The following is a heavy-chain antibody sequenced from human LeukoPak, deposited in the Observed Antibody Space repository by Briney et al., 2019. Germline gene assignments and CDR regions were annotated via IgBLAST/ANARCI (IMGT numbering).Heavy chain of an antibody. CDR2: ISYDGSNK. Sequence: PGGSLRLSCAASGFTFSSYGMHWVRQAPGKGLGWVAVISYDGSNKYYADSVKGRFTISRDNSKNTLYLQMNSLRAEDTAVYYCAKELVIAAAGTSTHFDYWGQGTLVTVSS. J-gene: IGHJ4*02. D-gene: IGHD6-13*01. CDR1: GFTFSSYG. V-gene: IGHV3-30*18. CDR3: AKELVIAAAGTSTHFDY.